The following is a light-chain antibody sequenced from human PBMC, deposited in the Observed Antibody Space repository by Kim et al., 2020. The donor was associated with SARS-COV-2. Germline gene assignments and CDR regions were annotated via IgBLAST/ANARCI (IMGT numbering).Light chain of an antibody. J-gene: IGLJ1*01. CDR3: NSRDSSGNHLV. Sequence: ALGQTIRITCQGDSLRSYDASWYQQKPGQAPVLVIYGKNNRPSGIPDRFSGSSSGNTASLTITGAQAEDEADYYCNSRDSSGNHLVFGTGTKVTVL. CDR1: SLRSYD. V-gene: IGLV3-19*01. CDR2: GKN.